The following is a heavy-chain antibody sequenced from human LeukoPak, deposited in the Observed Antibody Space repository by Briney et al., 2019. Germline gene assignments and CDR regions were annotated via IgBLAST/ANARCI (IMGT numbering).Heavy chain of an antibody. CDR2: INHSGST. J-gene: IGHJ4*02. CDR3: ARVAPPSFTMVRGVTFDY. CDR1: GGSFSGYY. V-gene: IGHV4-34*01. D-gene: IGHD3-10*01. Sequence: SETLSLTCAVYGGSFSGYYWSWIRQPPGKGLEWIGEINHSGSTNYNSSLKSRVTISVDTSKNQFSLKLSSVTAADTAVYFCARVAPPSFTMVRGVTFDYWGQGTLVTVSS.